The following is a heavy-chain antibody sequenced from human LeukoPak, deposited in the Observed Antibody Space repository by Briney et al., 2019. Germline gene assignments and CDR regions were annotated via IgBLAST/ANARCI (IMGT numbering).Heavy chain of an antibody. Sequence: SVTVSCKASGYTFTGYYMHWVRQAPGQGLEWMGWINPNSGGTNYAQKFQGRVTMTRDTSISTAYMELSRLRSDDTAVYYCARCYDSSGSHCAFDIWGQGTVVTVSS. V-gene: IGHV1-2*02. D-gene: IGHD3-22*01. CDR2: INPNSGGT. CDR1: GYTFTGYY. J-gene: IGHJ3*02. CDR3: ARCYDSSGSHCAFDI.